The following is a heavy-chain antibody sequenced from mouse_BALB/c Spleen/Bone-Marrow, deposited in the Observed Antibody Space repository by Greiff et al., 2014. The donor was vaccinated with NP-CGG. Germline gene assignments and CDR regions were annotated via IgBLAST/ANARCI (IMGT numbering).Heavy chain of an antibody. J-gene: IGHJ4*01. D-gene: IGHD2-1*01. CDR1: GFTFSDYG. V-gene: IGHV5-15*02. CDR2: ISNLAYSI. CDR3: TRNYGNQGAMDY. Sequence: EVMLVESGGGLVQPGGSRKLSCAAPGFTFSDYGMAWVRQAPGKGPEWVAFISNLAYSIYYADTVTGRFTISRENAKSTLYLEMSSLRSEDTAIYYCTRNYGNQGAMDYWGQGTSVTVSS.